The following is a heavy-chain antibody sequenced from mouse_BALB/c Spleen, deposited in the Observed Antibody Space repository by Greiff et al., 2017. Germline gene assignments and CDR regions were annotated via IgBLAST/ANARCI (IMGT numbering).Heavy chain of an antibody. Sequence: EVQLQQSGAELVRSGASVKLSCTASGFNIKDYYMHWVKQRPEQGLEWIGWIDPENGDTEYAPKFQGKATMTADTSSNTAYLQLSSLTSEDTAVYYCNAGYGSTHGDYWGQGTTLTVSS. CDR1: GFNIKDYY. CDR2: IDPENGDT. J-gene: IGHJ2*01. CDR3: NAGYGSTHGDY. D-gene: IGHD1-1*01. V-gene: IGHV14-4*02.